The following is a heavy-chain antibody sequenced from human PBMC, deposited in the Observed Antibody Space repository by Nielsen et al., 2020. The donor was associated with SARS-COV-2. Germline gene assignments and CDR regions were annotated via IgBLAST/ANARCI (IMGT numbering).Heavy chain of an antibody. CDR1: GFTFSGYG. CDR3: AKTDDYNSLVAATIFDY. Sequence: ETLSLTCAASGFTFSGYGMHWVRQAPGKGLEWVSAISGSGGSTYYADSVKGRFTISRDNSKNTLYLQMNSLRAEDTAVYYCAKTDDYNSLVAATIFDYWGQGTLVTVSS. J-gene: IGHJ4*02. V-gene: IGHV3-23*01. D-gene: IGHD5-24*01. CDR2: ISGSGGST.